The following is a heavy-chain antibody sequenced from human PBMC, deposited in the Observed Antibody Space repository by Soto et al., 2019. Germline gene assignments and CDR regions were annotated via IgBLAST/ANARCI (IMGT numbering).Heavy chain of an antibody. J-gene: IGHJ4*02. Sequence: QVQLVQSGAEVREPGASVQVSCKASGYSFTSLDINWVRQTAGQGLEWMGWMQPSTGRTGYAQKFQGRVTMTRDTSINTACMELTTLTSDDTAFYYCARGVSAGVDYWGQGTLVTVSS. CDR3: ARGVSAGVDY. V-gene: IGHV1-8*01. CDR1: GYSFTSLD. CDR2: MQPSTGRT. D-gene: IGHD1-26*01.